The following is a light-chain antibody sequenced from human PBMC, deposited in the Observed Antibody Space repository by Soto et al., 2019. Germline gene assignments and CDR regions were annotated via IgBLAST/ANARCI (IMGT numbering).Light chain of an antibody. J-gene: IGKJ2*01. Sequence: EGVLTQSPGTLSLSPGERATLSCRASQSVDRSYLAWYQQRPGQAPRLLIYGASSSATGIPDRFSGSGSGTDFTLTISRLEPEDFAVYFCPQYGSSPPMFTFGQGTKLEIK. CDR2: GAS. CDR1: QSVDRSY. V-gene: IGKV3-20*01. CDR3: PQYGSSPPMFT.